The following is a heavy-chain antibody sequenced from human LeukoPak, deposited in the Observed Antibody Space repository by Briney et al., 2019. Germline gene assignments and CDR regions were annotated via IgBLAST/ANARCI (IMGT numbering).Heavy chain of an antibody. Sequence: GGSLRLSCAASGFTFSNYWMHWVRQAPGKGLVWVSRISSDGSSTSYADSVKGRFTVSGDNAKNTLYLQMNSLRAEDTAVYYCLRMGSSAYTLIWGQGTLVTVSS. V-gene: IGHV3-74*01. CDR2: ISSDGSST. CDR1: GFTFSNYW. CDR3: LRMGSSAYTLI. J-gene: IGHJ4*02. D-gene: IGHD3-22*01.